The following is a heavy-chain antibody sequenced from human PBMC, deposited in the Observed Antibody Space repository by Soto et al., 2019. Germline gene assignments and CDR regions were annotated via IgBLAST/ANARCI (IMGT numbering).Heavy chain of an antibody. CDR1: GFTFSNAW. Sequence: GGSLRLSCAASGFTFSNAWMSWVRQAPGKGLEWVGRIKSKTDGGTTDYAAPVKGRFTISRDDSKNTLYLQMNSLKTEDTAVYYCTTGLVVAATNDAFDIWGQGTMVTVSS. J-gene: IGHJ3*02. D-gene: IGHD2-15*01. CDR2: IKSKTDGGTT. CDR3: TTGLVVAATNDAFDI. V-gene: IGHV3-15*01.